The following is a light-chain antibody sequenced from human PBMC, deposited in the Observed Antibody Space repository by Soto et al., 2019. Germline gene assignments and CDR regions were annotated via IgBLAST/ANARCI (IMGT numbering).Light chain of an antibody. J-gene: IGKJ1*01. CDR1: QTISDW. CDR3: QHPVT. Sequence: DIQLTQSPSTLSASVGDSVTITCRASQTISDWLAWFQQKPGQAPRLLIYKVSNLESGVPSRFSGSGSGTEFTLTISSLQPDDCATYYCQHPVTFGQGTQVEI. V-gene: IGKV1-5*03. CDR2: KVS.